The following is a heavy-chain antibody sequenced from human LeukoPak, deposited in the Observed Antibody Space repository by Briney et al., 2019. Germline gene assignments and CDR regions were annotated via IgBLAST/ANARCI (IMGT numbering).Heavy chain of an antibody. Sequence: ASVKVSCKASGYTFTNYGISWVRQAPGQGLEWMGYIITYNGNTNYAQKLQGRVTMTTDTSTSTAYMELRGLRSDDTAVYYCARDTKRSRARWENLGFDPWGQGTLVTVSS. CDR3: ARDTKRSRARWENLGFDP. J-gene: IGHJ5*02. CDR2: IITYNGNT. CDR1: GYTFTNYG. D-gene: IGHD1-26*01. V-gene: IGHV1-18*01.